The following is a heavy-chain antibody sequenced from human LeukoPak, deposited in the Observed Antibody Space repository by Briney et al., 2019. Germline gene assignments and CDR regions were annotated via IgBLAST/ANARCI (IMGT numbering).Heavy chain of an antibody. D-gene: IGHD3-22*01. CDR3: ARDYYDSSDYFPGY. V-gene: IGHV1-2*02. Sequence: GASVKVSCKASGYSFTGYHMHWVRQAPGQGLEWMGWINPSSDATKYAQKFQGRVAMTRDTSISTAYMELSRLRSDDTAVYYCARDYYDSSDYFPGYWGQGTLVTVSS. CDR2: INPSSDAT. CDR1: GYSFTGYH. J-gene: IGHJ4*02.